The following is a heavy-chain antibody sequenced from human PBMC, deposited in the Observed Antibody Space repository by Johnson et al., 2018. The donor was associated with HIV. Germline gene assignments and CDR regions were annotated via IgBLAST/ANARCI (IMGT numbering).Heavy chain of an antibody. J-gene: IGHJ3*01. V-gene: IGHV3-30*02. D-gene: IGHD5-18*01. CDR1: GFTFSSYG. Sequence: QVQLVESGGGVVQPGGSLRLSCAASGFTFSSYGMHWVRQAPGKGLEWVAFIRYDGSNKYYADSVKGRFTISKDNSKNTLYLQMNSLRAEDTDVYYCARESTAWGGDYVGYGLDVWGQGTLVAVSS. CDR2: IRYDGSNK. CDR3: ARESTAWGGDYVGYGLDV.